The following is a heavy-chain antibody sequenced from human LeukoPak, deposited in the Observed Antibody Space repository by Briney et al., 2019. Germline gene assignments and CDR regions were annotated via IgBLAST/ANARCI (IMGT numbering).Heavy chain of an antibody. V-gene: IGHV4-39*01. CDR3: ARHVYDAVTNTWFKP. CDR2: IYYSGGT. CDR1: GGSISSSSYY. D-gene: IGHD4-17*01. Sequence: SETLSLTCTVSGGSISSSSYYWGWIRQPPGKGLEWIGTIYYSGGTYYNPSLKSRVTISVDTSKNQFSLQLNSVTAADTAVYYCARHVYDAVTNTWFKPWGQGTLVTVSS. J-gene: IGHJ5*02.